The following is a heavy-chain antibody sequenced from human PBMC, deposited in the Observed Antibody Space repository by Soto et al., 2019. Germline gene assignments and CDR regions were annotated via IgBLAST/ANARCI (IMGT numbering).Heavy chain of an antibody. D-gene: IGHD6-6*01. CDR2: VGGSGTST. J-gene: IGHJ4*02. Sequence: EVQLLESGGGLVQPGGSLRLSCAASGFTFSSYAMSWVRQAPGKGPEWVSAVGGSGTSTYYADSVKGRFTISRDNSKNTLYLEMNSLRAEDTAVYYCAHHQRTTARQLGYFDYWGQGTLVTVSS. CDR1: GFTFSSYA. V-gene: IGHV3-23*01. CDR3: AHHQRTTARQLGYFDY.